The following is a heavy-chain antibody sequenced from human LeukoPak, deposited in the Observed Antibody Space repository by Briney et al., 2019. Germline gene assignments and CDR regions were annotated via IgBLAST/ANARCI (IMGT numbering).Heavy chain of an antibody. CDR3: ARAAVAGTELDY. CDR2: IIPILGIA. D-gene: IGHD6-19*01. V-gene: IGHV1-69*04. CDR1: GGTFISYA. J-gene: IGHJ4*02. Sequence: SVKVSCKASGGTFISYAISWVRQAPGQGLEWMGRIIPILGIANYAQKFQGRVTITADKSTSTAYMELSSLRSEDTAVYYCARAAVAGTELDYWGQGTLVTVSS.